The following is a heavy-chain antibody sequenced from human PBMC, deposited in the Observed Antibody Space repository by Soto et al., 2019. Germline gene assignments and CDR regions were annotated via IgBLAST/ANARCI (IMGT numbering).Heavy chain of an antibody. Sequence: QIQLVQSGGEVKKPGASVNLSCKASGYIFNGYGISWVRQAPGQGLEWMGWISPYNGHTEYSQSLQGRLTVTADTSTTTVYVERRSLGSDDTAVYYGGRGGSGYHTGRGFAGAMDVWGQGTTVTVSS. CDR3: GRGGSGYHTGRGFAGAMDV. D-gene: IGHD3-3*01. V-gene: IGHV1-18*04. J-gene: IGHJ6*02. CDR1: GYIFNGYG. CDR2: ISPYNGHT.